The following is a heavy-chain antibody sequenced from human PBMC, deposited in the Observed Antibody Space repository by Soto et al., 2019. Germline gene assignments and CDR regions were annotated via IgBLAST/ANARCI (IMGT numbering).Heavy chain of an antibody. J-gene: IGHJ4*02. D-gene: IGHD4-17*01. CDR2: IYYSGST. Sequence: KPSETLSLTCTVSGGSISSGDYYWSWIRQPPGKGLEWIGYIYYSGSTYYNPSLKSRVTISVDTSKNQFSLKLSSVTAADTAVYYCARMMTTVSWEPSFDYWGQGTLVTVSS. V-gene: IGHV4-30-4*01. CDR3: ARMMTTVSWEPSFDY. CDR1: GGSISSGDYY.